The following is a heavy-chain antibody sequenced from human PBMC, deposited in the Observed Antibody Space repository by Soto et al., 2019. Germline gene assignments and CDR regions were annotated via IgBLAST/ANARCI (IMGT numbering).Heavy chain of an antibody. Sequence: QVQLVQSGASVKKPGSSVKVSCTASGGTFSSYAISWVRQAPGQGLEWMGGVITIADTTNYAQKFQGRVTIAADESTSTAYMELSSLRSENTAVYYCARSQGSSTSLGIYYSYYDGMDVWGQATTATVSS. D-gene: IGHD2-2*01. CDR2: VITIADTT. V-gene: IGHV1-69*01. CDR3: ARSQGSSTSLGIYYSYYDGMDV. CDR1: GGTFSSYA. J-gene: IGHJ6*02.